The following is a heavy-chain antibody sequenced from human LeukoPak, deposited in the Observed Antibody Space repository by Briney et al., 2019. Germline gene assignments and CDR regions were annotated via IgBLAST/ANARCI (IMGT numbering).Heavy chain of an antibody. CDR2: ISSSSIYI. D-gene: IGHD6-19*01. Sequence: GGSLRLSCAGSGFTFSSYSMNWVRQAPGKGLEWVSSISSSSIYIYYADSVKGRFTISRDNSKSTLLLQMNSLRAEDTAVYYCAKVRWDNSGWYYLDSWGQGTLVTVSS. V-gene: IGHV3-21*01. CDR3: AKVRWDNSGWYYLDS. J-gene: IGHJ4*02. CDR1: GFTFSSYS.